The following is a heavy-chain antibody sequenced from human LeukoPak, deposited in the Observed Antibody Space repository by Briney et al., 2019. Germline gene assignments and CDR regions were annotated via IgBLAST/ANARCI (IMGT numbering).Heavy chain of an antibody. J-gene: IGHJ4*02. CDR2: ISTTSNYI. V-gene: IGHV3-21*01. Sequence: GGSLRLSCAASGFTFNTYSMNWVRQAPGKGLEWVSSISTTSNYIYYADSVKGRFTIYRDNAKNSLYLQVNSLRAEDTAVYYCARDLDHYYGSGSFLLWGQGTLVTVSS. CDR1: GFTFNTYS. D-gene: IGHD3-10*01. CDR3: ARDLDHYYGSGSFLL.